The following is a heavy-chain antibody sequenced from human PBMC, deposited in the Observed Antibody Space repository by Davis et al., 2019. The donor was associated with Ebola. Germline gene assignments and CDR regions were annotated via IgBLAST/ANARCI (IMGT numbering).Heavy chain of an antibody. CDR3: ARDRGSARGRWFDP. CDR2: INPSVGNT. J-gene: IGHJ5*02. CDR1: GGTSSSNA. V-gene: IGHV1-46*01. Sequence: AASVKVSCKASGGTSSSNAISWVRQAPGQGLEWMGIINPSVGNTAYAQQFQGRLTMTRDTSTSTVYMELSSLRSEDTAVYYCARDRGSARGRWFDPWGQGTLVTVSS. D-gene: IGHD2-15*01.